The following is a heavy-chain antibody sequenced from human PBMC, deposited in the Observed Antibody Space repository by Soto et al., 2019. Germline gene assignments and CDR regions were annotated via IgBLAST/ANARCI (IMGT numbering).Heavy chain of an antibody. V-gene: IGHV1-2*02. J-gene: IGHJ4*02. CDR1: GYTFTDYY. CDR3: SRASAVAGGSSNSLPNDY. D-gene: IGHD6-19*01. Sequence: EASVKVSCKASGYTFTDYYMHWVRQAPGQGLEWMGWINPTSGGTSYAQNFQGRVTMTRDTSISTAYMELSRLSSDDTAVYYCSRASAVAGGSSNSLPNDYWGQGTLVTVSS. CDR2: INPTSGGT.